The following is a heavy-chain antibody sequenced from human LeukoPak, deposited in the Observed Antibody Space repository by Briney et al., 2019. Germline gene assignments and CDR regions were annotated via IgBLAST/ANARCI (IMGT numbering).Heavy chain of an antibody. CDR1: GGSISSYY. J-gene: IGHJ6*03. Sequence: PSETLSLTCTVSGGSISSYYWSRIRQPAGKGLEWIGRIYTSGSTNYNPSLKSRVTMSVDTSKNQFSLKLSSVTAADTAVYYCARVTGTTWNYYYYYYMDVWGKGTTVTVSS. D-gene: IGHD1-7*01. CDR2: IYTSGST. V-gene: IGHV4-4*07. CDR3: ARVTGTTWNYYYYYYMDV.